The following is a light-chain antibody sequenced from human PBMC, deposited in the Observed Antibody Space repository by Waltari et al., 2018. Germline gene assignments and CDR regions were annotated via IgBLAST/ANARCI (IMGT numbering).Light chain of an antibody. CDR1: QSLVYSDGNIY. V-gene: IGKV2-30*01. J-gene: IGKJ1*01. Sequence: VVLTQSPLSLPVTLGQPASISCSSSQSLVYSDGNIYLNWFHQRPGQSPRRLIYKISNRDSGVPDRFSGSGSGTEFTLTITSLQPDDFATYYCQQYNTHLFGQGTKVELK. CDR3: QQYNTHL. CDR2: KIS.